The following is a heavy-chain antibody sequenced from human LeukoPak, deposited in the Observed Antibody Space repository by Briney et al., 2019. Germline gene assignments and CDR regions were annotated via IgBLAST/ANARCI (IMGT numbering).Heavy chain of an antibody. J-gene: IGHJ6*02. CDR2: MNPNSGRT. CDR3: ATDPGETVPAAKGPRGDYCYGMDV. V-gene: IGHV1-8*01. CDR1: GYTLTSYD. D-gene: IGHD2-2*01. Sequence: GASVKVSCKASGYTLTSYDINWVRQAPGQGLEWMGWMNPNSGRTGYAQNFQGRITITRNTSISTAYMELSSLRSEDTAVYYCATDPGETVPAAKGPRGDYCYGMDVWGQGTTVTVSS.